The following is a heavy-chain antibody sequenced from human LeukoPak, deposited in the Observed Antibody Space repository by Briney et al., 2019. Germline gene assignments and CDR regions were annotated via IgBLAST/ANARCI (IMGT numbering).Heavy chain of an antibody. Sequence: GESLKISCKGSGYSFTDYWIGWVRQMPGKGLEWMGIIYPIDSDTRYSPSFQGQVTISADKSISTAYLQWSSLKASDTAMYYCARQTISGSYFGSAFDIWGQGTMVTVSS. J-gene: IGHJ3*02. CDR2: IYPIDSDT. CDR1: GYSFTDYW. CDR3: ARQTISGSYFGSAFDI. V-gene: IGHV5-51*01. D-gene: IGHD1-26*01.